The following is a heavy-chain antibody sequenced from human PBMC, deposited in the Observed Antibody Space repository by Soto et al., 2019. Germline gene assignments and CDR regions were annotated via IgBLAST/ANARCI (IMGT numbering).Heavy chain of an antibody. J-gene: IGHJ6*02. V-gene: IGHV3-33*01. D-gene: IGHD4-17*01. CDR2: IWYDGSNK. CDR1: GFTFSSYG. CDR3: ARAVTTLYYYGMDV. Sequence: QVQPVESGGGVVQPGRSLRLSCAASGFTFSSYGMHWVRQAPGKGLEWVAVIWYDGSNKYYADSVKGRFTISRDNSKNTLYLQMNSLRAEDTAVYYCARAVTTLYYYGMDVWGQGTTVTVSS.